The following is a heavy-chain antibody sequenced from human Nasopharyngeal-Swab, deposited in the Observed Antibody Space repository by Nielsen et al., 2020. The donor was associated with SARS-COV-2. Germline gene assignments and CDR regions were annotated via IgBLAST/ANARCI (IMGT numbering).Heavy chain of an antibody. D-gene: IGHD3-10*01. CDR3: ARGDRGQLEKNDY. Sequence: RQAPGKGLEWIGYIYYSGSTYYPPSLKSRVTISVDTSKNQFSLKLSSVTAADTAVYYCARGDRGQLEKNDYWGQGTLVTVSS. V-gene: IGHV4-30-4*01. CDR2: IYYSGST. J-gene: IGHJ4*02.